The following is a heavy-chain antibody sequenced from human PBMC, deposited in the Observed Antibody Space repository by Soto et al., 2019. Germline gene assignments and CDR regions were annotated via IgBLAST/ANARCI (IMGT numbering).Heavy chain of an antibody. D-gene: IGHD4-4*01. Sequence: QVQLVQSGAEVKKPGASVKVSCKASGYTFTSYAIHWVRQAPGQRLEWMGRINAGNGNTKYSQKFQGRVTITRDTSASTAYMELSSLRSEDTAVYYCASSYSNYALIDYYYYGMDVWGQGTTVTVSS. CDR1: GYTFTSYA. J-gene: IGHJ6*02. CDR3: ASSYSNYALIDYYYYGMDV. V-gene: IGHV1-3*01. CDR2: INAGNGNT.